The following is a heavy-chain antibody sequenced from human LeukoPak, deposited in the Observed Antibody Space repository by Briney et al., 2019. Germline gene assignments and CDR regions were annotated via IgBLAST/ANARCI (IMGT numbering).Heavy chain of an antibody. V-gene: IGHV3-64*01. CDR2: ISSNGGST. J-gene: IGHJ4*02. Sequence: GGSLRLSCAASGFTFSSYAIHWVRQAPGKGLEYVSAISSNGGSTYYANSVKGRFTISRDNSKNTLYLQMGSLRAEDMAVYYCARGNYDYVWGSYCDYWGQGTLVTVSS. CDR1: GFTFSSYA. CDR3: ARGNYDYVWGSYCDY. D-gene: IGHD3-16*01.